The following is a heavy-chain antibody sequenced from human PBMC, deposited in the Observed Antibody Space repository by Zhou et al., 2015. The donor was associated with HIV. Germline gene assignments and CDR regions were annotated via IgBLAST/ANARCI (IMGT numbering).Heavy chain of an antibody. J-gene: IGHJ2*01. V-gene: IGHV3-11*01. Sequence: QVQLVESGGNLVKPGGSLRLSCAVSGFTFSDYYMSWIRQAPGKGLEWVSHISSSGSGSSRFYADFVEGRFTVSRDNAKNLLFLQLDFLGTDDTAIYYCARDLKTLYFDLWGRGTLVTVSS. CDR1: GFTFSDYY. CDR2: ISSSGSGSSR. CDR3: ARDLKTLYFDL.